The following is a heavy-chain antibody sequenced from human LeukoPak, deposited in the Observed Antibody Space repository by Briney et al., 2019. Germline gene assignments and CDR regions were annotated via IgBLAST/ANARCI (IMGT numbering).Heavy chain of an antibody. V-gene: IGHV5-51*03. D-gene: IGHD3-22*01. Sequence: GESLKISCKGSGYSFTSYWIGWVRQMPGKGLEWMGNIYPGDSDTRYSPSFQGQVTISADKSISTAYLQWSSLKASDTAMYYCARKKGAYYYDSSGYGAFDIWGQGTMVTVSS. CDR3: ARKKGAYYYDSSGYGAFDI. J-gene: IGHJ3*02. CDR2: IYPGDSDT. CDR1: GYSFTSYW.